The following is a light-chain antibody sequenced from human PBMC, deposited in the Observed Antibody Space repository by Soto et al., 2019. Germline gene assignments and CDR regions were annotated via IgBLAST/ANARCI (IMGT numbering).Light chain of an antibody. CDR2: EDN. Sequence: VTQPHSVSESPGKTVTISCTRSSGSIASNYVQWYHQRPGSAPTPVIYEDNQRPSGVPDRFSGSIDSSSNSASLTISGLKTEDEADYYCQSYGSSTYVVFGGGTKVTVL. CDR3: QSYGSSTYVV. CDR1: SGSIASNY. J-gene: IGLJ2*01. V-gene: IGLV6-57*04.